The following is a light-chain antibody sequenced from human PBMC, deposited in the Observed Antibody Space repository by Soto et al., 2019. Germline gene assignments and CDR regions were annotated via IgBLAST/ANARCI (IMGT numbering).Light chain of an antibody. Sequence: EMVVTQSPATLSVSPGERATLSCRASQDVSSNLAWYQQKPGQAPSLFIYGASTRATGTPARFSGSGSGTEFTLTISSLQSEDYAVYFCQQYIRWPLTFGGGTKVEI. J-gene: IGKJ4*01. CDR3: QQYIRWPLT. CDR2: GAS. V-gene: IGKV3-15*01. CDR1: QDVSSN.